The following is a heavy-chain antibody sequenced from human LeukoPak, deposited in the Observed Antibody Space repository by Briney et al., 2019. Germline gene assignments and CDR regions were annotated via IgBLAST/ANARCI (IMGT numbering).Heavy chain of an antibody. D-gene: IGHD3-22*01. J-gene: IGHJ2*01. V-gene: IGHV4-59*01. CDR1: GGSISSYY. CDR3: ARGIYDSSGYPFDL. Sequence: SETLSLTCTVSGGSISSYYWSWIRQPPGKGLEWIRYIYYSGSTNYNPSLKSRVTISVDTSKNQFSLKLSSVTAADTAVYYCARGIYDSSGYPFDLWGRGTLVTVSS. CDR2: IYYSGST.